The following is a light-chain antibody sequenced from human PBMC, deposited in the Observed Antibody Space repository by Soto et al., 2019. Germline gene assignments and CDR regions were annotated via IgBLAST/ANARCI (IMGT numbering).Light chain of an antibody. V-gene: IGLV2-23*01. Sequence: QSALTQPASVSGSPGQSITISCTGTSSDVGSYNLVSWYQQHPGKAPKLMIYEGSKRPSGVSNRFSGSKSGNTASLTISGLQAEDEADYYCCSDAGSRVFGVGTKLTVL. CDR1: SSDVGSYNL. CDR2: EGS. J-gene: IGLJ2*01. CDR3: CSDAGSRV.